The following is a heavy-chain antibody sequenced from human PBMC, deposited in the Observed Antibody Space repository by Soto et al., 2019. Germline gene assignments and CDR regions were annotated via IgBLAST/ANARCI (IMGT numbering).Heavy chain of an antibody. CDR3: TVPPRGGYYYYYGMDV. CDR2: ISYDGSNK. CDR1: GFTFSSYA. D-gene: IGHD3-10*01. V-gene: IGHV3-30-3*01. J-gene: IGHJ6*02. Sequence: PGGSLRLSCAASGFTFSSYAMHWVRQAPGKGLEWVAVISYDGSNKYYADSVKGRFTISRDNSKNTLYLQMNSLKTEDTAVFYCTVPPRGGYYYYYGMDVWGQGTTVTVSS.